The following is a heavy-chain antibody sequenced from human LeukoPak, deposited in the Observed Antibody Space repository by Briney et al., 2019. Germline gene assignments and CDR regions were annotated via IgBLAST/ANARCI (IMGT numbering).Heavy chain of an antibody. CDR2: ISYDGSNK. CDR1: GFTFSSYG. Sequence: GRSLRLSCVASGFTFSSYGMHWVRQAPGKGLEWVAVISYDGSNKYYADSVKGRFTISRDNSKNTLYLQMNSLRAEDTAVYYCAKGGGTGYPFDYWGQGTLVTVSS. CDR3: AKGGGTGYPFDY. J-gene: IGHJ4*02. D-gene: IGHD3/OR15-3a*01. V-gene: IGHV3-30*18.